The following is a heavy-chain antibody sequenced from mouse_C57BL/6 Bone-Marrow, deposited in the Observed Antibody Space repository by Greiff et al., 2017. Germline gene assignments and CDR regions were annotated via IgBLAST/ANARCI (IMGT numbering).Heavy chain of an antibody. CDR2: IRDGGSYT. Sequence: EVQRVESGGGLVKPGGSLKLSCAASGFTFSSYAMSWVRQTPEKRLEWVATIRDGGSYTYYPDNVKGRFTISRDNAKNNLYLQMSHLKSEDTAMYYCARPSYYSNWWVAWFAYWGQGTLVTVSA. J-gene: IGHJ3*01. CDR3: ARPSYYSNWWVAWFAY. CDR1: GFTFSSYA. D-gene: IGHD2-5*01. V-gene: IGHV5-4*01.